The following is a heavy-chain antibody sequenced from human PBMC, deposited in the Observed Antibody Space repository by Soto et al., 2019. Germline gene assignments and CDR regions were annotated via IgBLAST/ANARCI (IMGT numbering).Heavy chain of an antibody. D-gene: IGHD6-19*01. CDR3: AKDINSSGWYSLDY. V-gene: IGHV3-43*01. Sequence: DVQLVESGGVVVQPGGSLRLSCAASGFSFDDYTMHWVRQGPGKGLEWVSLITWDGGSTYYADSVKGRFTISRDNSKNSLYLQMNSLRTEDTALYYCAKDINSSGWYSLDYWGQGTLVTVSS. CDR1: GFSFDDYT. J-gene: IGHJ4*02. CDR2: ITWDGGST.